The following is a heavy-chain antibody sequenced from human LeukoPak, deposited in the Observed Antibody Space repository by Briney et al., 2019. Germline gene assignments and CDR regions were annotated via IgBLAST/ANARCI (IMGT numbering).Heavy chain of an antibody. CDR2: ISPSGDIT. D-gene: IGHD2-15*01. J-gene: IGHJ4*02. V-gene: IGHV3-23*01. Sequence: GGSLRLSCAASGFTLSNHGMNWVRQAPGKGLEWVSGISPSGDITYYADSVKGRFTISRDTSRSTLYLQMNSLRAEDAAVYYCAKAPVTSCRGAFCYPFDYWGQGTLVTVSS. CDR1: GFTLSNHG. CDR3: AKAPVTSCRGAFCYPFDY.